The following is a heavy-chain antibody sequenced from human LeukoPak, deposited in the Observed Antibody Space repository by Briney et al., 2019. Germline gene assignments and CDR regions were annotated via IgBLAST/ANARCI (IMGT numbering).Heavy chain of an antibody. J-gene: IGHJ4*02. V-gene: IGHV3-7*03. D-gene: IGHD2-15*01. CDR2: IKQDGSEK. CDR3: AREYCSGGTCYLPGY. CDR1: GFTFSSYA. Sequence: PGGSLRLSCAASGFTFSSYAMSWVREAPGTGLEWVANIKQDGSEKYYVDSVKGRFTISRDNAKNSLYLQMNSLRAEDTAVYYCAREYCSGGTCYLPGYWGQGTLVTVSS.